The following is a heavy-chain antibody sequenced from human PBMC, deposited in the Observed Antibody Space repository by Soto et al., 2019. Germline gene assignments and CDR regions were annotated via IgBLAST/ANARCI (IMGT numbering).Heavy chain of an antibody. J-gene: IGHJ4*02. D-gene: IGHD6-13*01. CDR1: GGSISSGYYH. V-gene: IGHV4-31*03. Sequence: QVQLQESGPGLVEPSQTLSLTCTVSGGSISSGYYHWSWVRQLPGKGLEWIGYIRVSGYTQYNPSPQSRLTISVDASNNQFSLRLTSVTAADTAVYYCATYAEAAGGTGSWGQGTLVTVSS. CDR3: ATYAEAAGGTGS. CDR2: IRVSGYT.